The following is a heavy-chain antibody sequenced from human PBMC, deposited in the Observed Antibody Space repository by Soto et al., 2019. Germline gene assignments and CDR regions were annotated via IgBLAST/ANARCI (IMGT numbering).Heavy chain of an antibody. CDR2: ISAYNGNT. Sequence: ASVKVSCKASGYTFTSYGISWVRQAPGQGLEWMGWISAYNGNTKYAQKLQGRVTMTTDTSTSTAYMELRSLRSDDTAVYYCASGYYDILTGYRNDYYYYYGMDVWGQGTTVTVSS. J-gene: IGHJ6*02. V-gene: IGHV1-18*01. D-gene: IGHD3-9*01. CDR1: GYTFTSYG. CDR3: ASGYYDILTGYRNDYYYYYGMDV.